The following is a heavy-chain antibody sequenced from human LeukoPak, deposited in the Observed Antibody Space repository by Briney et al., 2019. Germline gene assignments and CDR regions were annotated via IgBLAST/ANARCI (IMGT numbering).Heavy chain of an antibody. J-gene: IGHJ4*02. CDR2: ISGSSSYM. CDR3: AKAYYDSSGYSYYFDY. V-gene: IGHV3-21*01. CDR1: GFPFSAYS. D-gene: IGHD3-22*01. Sequence: PGGSLRLSCAASGFPFSAYSMNWVRQAPGKGLEWVSSISGSSSYMFYADSVKGRFTISRDNAKNSLYLQMNSLGAEDTAVYYCAKAYYDSSGYSYYFDYWGQGTLVTVSS.